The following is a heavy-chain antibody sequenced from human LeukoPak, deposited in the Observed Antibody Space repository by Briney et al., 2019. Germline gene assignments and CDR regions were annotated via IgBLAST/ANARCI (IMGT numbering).Heavy chain of an antibody. J-gene: IGHJ5*02. CDR1: GFTFSSYS. Sequence: GGSLRLSCAASGFTFSSYSMNWVRQAPGKGLEWVSSISSSSRFIYYADSVKGRFTISRDNAKNLLYLQMNSLRAEDTAVYYCARDPSNPYNWFDPWGQGTLVTVS. D-gene: IGHD4-11*01. V-gene: IGHV3-21*01. CDR2: ISSSSRFI. CDR3: ARDPSNPYNWFDP.